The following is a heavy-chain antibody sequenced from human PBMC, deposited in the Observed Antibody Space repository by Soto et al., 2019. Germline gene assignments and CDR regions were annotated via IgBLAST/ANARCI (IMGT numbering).Heavy chain of an antibody. V-gene: IGHV1-2*02. Sequence: GASVKVSCKASGDTFTANYIHWVRQAPGQGFEGMGWINPKSCGTNYLQKFQGRVTMTRDTSLSTVYMTLTRLTYDEKAVYYCARDLAKGGGSAGFDSWGQGTLVTVSS. CDR3: ARDLAKGGGSAGFDS. CDR2: INPKSCGT. CDR1: GDTFTANY. D-gene: IGHD1-26*01. J-gene: IGHJ4*02.